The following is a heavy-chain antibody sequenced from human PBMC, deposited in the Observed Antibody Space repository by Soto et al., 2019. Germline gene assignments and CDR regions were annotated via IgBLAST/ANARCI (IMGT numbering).Heavy chain of an antibody. Sequence: QITLTESGPTRVKPTQTLALTCTVSGVSLTTSGVGVGWIREPPGKALEWLAVIYWDDDKRYSPSLKNRLTITKDTSKNQVVLTMTDMDPVDTATYFCAHRGYMYGNWDQGFFDYWGRGTLVTVSS. J-gene: IGHJ4*02. CDR2: IYWDDDK. CDR1: GVSLTTSGVG. V-gene: IGHV2-5*02. D-gene: IGHD7-27*01. CDR3: AHRGYMYGNWDQGFFDY.